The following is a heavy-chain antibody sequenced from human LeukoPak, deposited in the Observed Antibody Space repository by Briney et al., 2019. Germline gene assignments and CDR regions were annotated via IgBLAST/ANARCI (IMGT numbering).Heavy chain of an antibody. D-gene: IGHD6-19*01. CDR1: GLTFSSYS. J-gene: IGHJ4*02. V-gene: IGHV3-21*01. CDR3: ATGQWLPDY. CDR2: ISSSSTDI. Sequence: GGSLRLSCAASGLTFSSYSMNWVRQAPGKGLEWVSSISSSSTDIYYADSVKGRFTISRDNAKNSLYLQMNSLRVEDTAVYYCATGQWLPDYWGQGTLVTVSS.